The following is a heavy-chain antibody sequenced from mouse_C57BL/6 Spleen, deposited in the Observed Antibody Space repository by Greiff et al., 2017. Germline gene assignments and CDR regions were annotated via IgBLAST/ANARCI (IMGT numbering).Heavy chain of an antibody. D-gene: IGHD2-1*01. Sequence: EVQGVESGDGLVMPGGSLKLSCAASGFTFSSYAMSWVRQTPEKRLEWVAYISSVGDYTYYANTVKGRFTFSRDNARNTLYLQMSSLKSEDTAMYYCTREGNYVYFDVWGTGTTVTVSS. V-gene: IGHV5-9-1*02. J-gene: IGHJ1*03. CDR1: GFTFSSYA. CDR3: TREGNYVYFDV. CDR2: ISSVGDYT.